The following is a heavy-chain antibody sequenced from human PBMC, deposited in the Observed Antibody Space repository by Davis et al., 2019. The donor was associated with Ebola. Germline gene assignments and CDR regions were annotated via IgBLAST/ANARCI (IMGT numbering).Heavy chain of an antibody. CDR3: ARDPLYYYDSSGREGDAFDI. CDR2: ISSSSSYT. J-gene: IGHJ3*02. D-gene: IGHD3-22*01. Sequence: GESLKISCAASGFTFSDYYMSWIRQAPGKGLEWVSYISSSSSYTNYADSVKGRFTISRDNAKNSLYLQMNSLRAEDTAVYYCARDPLYYYDSSGREGDAFDIWGQGTMVTVSS. CDR1: GFTFSDYY. V-gene: IGHV3-11*05.